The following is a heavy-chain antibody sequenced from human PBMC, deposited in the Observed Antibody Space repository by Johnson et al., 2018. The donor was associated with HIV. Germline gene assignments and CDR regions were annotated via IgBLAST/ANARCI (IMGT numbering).Heavy chain of an antibody. CDR3: ARTRVGAFDI. V-gene: IGHV3-30-3*01. Sequence: QVQLVESGGGVVQPGRSLRLSCAASGFTFSSYAMHWVRQAPGKGLEWVAVISYDGSNKYYADSVKGRFTISRDNSKNTLYLQMNSLRAEDTAVYYCARTRVGAFDIWGQGTMVTVSS. CDR1: GFTFSSYA. J-gene: IGHJ3*02. D-gene: IGHD4-23*01. CDR2: ISYDGSNK.